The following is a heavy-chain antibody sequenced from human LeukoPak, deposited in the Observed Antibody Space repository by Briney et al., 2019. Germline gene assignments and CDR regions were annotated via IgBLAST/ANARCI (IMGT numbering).Heavy chain of an antibody. Sequence: SETLSLTCIVSGGSISSYYWSWVRQSPGKGLEWIGYIYYIGNTNYNPSLKSRVTISVDTSKKQFSLKLSSVTAADTAVYYCARLRYSSGYRGYFDYWGQGTLVTVSS. CDR2: IYYIGNT. CDR1: GGSISSYY. J-gene: IGHJ4*02. CDR3: ARLRYSSGYRGYFDY. V-gene: IGHV4-59*08. D-gene: IGHD6-19*01.